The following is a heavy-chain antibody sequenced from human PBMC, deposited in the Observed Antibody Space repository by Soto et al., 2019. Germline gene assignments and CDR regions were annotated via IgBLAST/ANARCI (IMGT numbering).Heavy chain of an antibody. CDR3: AHRPYSSGWFPHGCYSQH. J-gene: IGHJ1*01. V-gene: IGHV2-5*02. Sequence: QITLKESGPTLVKPTQTLTLTCTFSGFSLSTSGVGVGWIRQPPGKALEWLALIYWDDDKRYSPSLKSRLTITKDTSKNQVVRTMTNMDPVDTATYYCAHRPYSSGWFPHGCYSQHWGQGTLVTVSS. CDR1: GFSLSTSGVG. CDR2: IYWDDDK. D-gene: IGHD6-19*01.